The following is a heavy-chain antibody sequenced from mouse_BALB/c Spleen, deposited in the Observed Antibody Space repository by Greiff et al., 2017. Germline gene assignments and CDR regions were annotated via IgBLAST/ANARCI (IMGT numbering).Heavy chain of an antibody. Sequence: DVMLVESGGGLVQPGGSMKLSCVASGFTFSNYWMNWVRQSPEKGLEWVAEIRLKSNNYATHYAESVKGRFTISRDDSKSSVYLQMNNLRAEDTGIYYCTPLTGFAYWGQGTLVTVSA. V-gene: IGHV6-6*02. CDR1: GFTFSNYW. CDR3: TPLTGFAY. CDR2: IRLKSNNYAT. D-gene: IGHD4-1*01. J-gene: IGHJ3*01.